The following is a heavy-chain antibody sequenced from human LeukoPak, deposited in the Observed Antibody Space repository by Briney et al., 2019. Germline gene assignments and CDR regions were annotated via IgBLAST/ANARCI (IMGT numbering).Heavy chain of an antibody. CDR1: GFRFSTYW. CDR2: IKQDGSEK. J-gene: IGHJ4*02. V-gene: IGHV3-7*03. Sequence: GGSLRLSCAASGFRFSTYWMSWVRQAPGKGLEWVANIKQDGSEKYYVDSVKGRFTISRDNAKNSLYLQMNSLRAEDTAVYYCARDGNDYGDYWGQGTLVTVSS. CDR3: ARDGNDYGDY. D-gene: IGHD1-26*01.